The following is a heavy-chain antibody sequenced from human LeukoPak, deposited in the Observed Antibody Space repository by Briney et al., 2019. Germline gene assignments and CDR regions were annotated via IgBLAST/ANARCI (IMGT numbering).Heavy chain of an antibody. CDR2: IYYSGST. D-gene: IGHD3-22*01. J-gene: IGHJ4*02. Sequence: SETLSLTCTVSGGSISSSSYYSGWVRQPPGKGLEWIGSIYYSGSTYYNPSLKSRVTISVDTSKNQFSLKLSSVTAADTAVYYCASRRTRDYYDSSGYSPSFDYWGQGTLVTVSS. CDR3: ASRRTRDYYDSSGYSPSFDY. CDR1: GGSISSSSYY. V-gene: IGHV4-39*01.